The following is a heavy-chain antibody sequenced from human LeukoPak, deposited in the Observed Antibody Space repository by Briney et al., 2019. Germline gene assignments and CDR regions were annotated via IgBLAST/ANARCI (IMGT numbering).Heavy chain of an antibody. D-gene: IGHD2-2*01. Sequence: SETLSLTCTVSGGSISSYYWSWIRQPPGKGLEWIGYIYYSGSTNYNPSLKSRVTISVDTSKNQFSLKLSSVTAADTAVYYCAGSSYQLLHYYYNGMDVWGQGTTVTVSS. CDR1: GGSISSYY. CDR2: IYYSGST. CDR3: AGSSYQLLHYYYNGMDV. J-gene: IGHJ6*02. V-gene: IGHV4-59*08.